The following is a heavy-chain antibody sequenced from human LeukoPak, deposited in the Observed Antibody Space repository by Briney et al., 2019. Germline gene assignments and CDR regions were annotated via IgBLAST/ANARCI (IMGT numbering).Heavy chain of an antibody. Sequence: SETLSLTCTVSGGSISSYYWNWIRQPPGKGLEWIGFIYYSGTTNYNPSLKSRVTISVDTSKNQFSLKLSSVIAADTAVYYCASSAHSSSWYWPFDYWGQGTLVTVSS. CDR3: ASSAHSSSWYWPFDY. D-gene: IGHD6-13*01. J-gene: IGHJ4*02. CDR2: IYYSGTT. CDR1: GGSISSYY. V-gene: IGHV4-59*01.